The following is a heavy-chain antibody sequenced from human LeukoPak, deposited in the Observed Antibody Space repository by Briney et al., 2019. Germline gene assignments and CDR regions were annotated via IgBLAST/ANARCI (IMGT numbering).Heavy chain of an antibody. CDR2: IYYSGKT. Sequence: SETLSLTCTVSGGSISSYYWSWIRQAPGKGLECIAYIYYSGKTNYNPSLKSQVTISLDTSKNQFSLKLSSVTAADTAVYYCARGGLKWELLPARARKSYYFDYWGQGTLVTVSS. D-gene: IGHD1-26*01. J-gene: IGHJ4*02. CDR1: GGSISSYY. V-gene: IGHV4-59*12. CDR3: ARGGLKWELLPARARKSYYFDY.